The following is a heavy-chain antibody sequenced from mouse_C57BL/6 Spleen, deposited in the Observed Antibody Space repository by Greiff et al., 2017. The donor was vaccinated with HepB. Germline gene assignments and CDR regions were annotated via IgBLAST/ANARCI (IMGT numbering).Heavy chain of an antibody. CDR3: ARDYYGSSYRAY. D-gene: IGHD1-1*01. J-gene: IGHJ3*01. Sequence: QVQLQQSGAELVKPGASVKLSCKASGYTFTSYWMHWVKQRPGQGLEWIGMIHPNSGSTNYNEKFKSKATLTVDKSSSTAYMQLSSLTSEDSAVYYCARDYYGSSYRAYWGQGTLVTVSA. CDR1: GYTFTSYW. CDR2: IHPNSGST. V-gene: IGHV1-64*01.